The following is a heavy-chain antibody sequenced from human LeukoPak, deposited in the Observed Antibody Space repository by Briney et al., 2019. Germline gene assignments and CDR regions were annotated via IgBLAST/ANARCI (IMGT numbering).Heavy chain of an antibody. CDR2: INPNGGHT. D-gene: IGHD2-15*01. Sequence: DSMKVSCKPSGYTFTGYYIHWVRQAHGQGLEWIGWINPNGGHTNYAQKFQGRVTMTRDTSISAAYMELSRLKSDDTAVYYCARDGSSFAFDNWGQGTLVTVSS. CDR1: GYTFTGYY. V-gene: IGHV1-2*02. J-gene: IGHJ4*02. CDR3: ARDGSSFAFDN.